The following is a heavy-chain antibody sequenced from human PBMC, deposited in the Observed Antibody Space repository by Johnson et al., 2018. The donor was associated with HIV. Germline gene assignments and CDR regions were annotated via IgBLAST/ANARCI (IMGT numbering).Heavy chain of an antibody. V-gene: IGHV3-30*18. D-gene: IGHD2-8*02. Sequence: QMQLVESGGGVVQPGRSLRLSCAASGFTFSSYGMHWARQAPGKGLEWVATISYDGSYKYFADSVKGRFTIFRANSKNTLYLQMNSLRAEDTALYYCAKAGLVERLMGAFDIWGQGTMVTVSS. CDR1: GFTFSSYG. CDR2: ISYDGSYK. CDR3: AKAGLVERLMGAFDI. J-gene: IGHJ3*02.